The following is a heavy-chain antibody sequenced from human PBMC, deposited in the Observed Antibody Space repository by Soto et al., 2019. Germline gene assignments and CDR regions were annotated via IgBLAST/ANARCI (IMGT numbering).Heavy chain of an antibody. D-gene: IGHD1-7*01. Sequence: PSETLSLTCSVSGGSISSAIYYWGWIRQPPGKGLECIGTIYYSGSTSYNPSLKSRVTISVDTSKNQFSLKLSSVTAADTAVYYCARQLGRYNWNLRSYDYYHMDVWGQGTTVTSP. V-gene: IGHV4-39*01. J-gene: IGHJ6*02. CDR1: GGSISSAIYY. CDR2: IYYSGST. CDR3: ARQLGRYNWNLRSYDYYHMDV.